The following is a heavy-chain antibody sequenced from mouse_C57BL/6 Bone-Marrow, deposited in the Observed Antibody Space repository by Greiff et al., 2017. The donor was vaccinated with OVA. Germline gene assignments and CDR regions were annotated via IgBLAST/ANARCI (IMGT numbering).Heavy chain of an antibody. D-gene: IGHD1-1*01. V-gene: IGHV5-9-1*02. CDR2: ISSGGDYI. J-gene: IGHJ2*01. CDR1: GFTFSSYA. Sequence: DVHLVESGEGLVKPGGSLKLSCAASGFTFSSYAMSWVRQTPEKRLEWVAYISSGGDYIYYADTVKGRFTISRDNARNTLYLQMSSLKSEDTAMYYCTRDRGYYGSSYVNYWGQGTTLTVSS. CDR3: TRDRGYYGSSYVNY.